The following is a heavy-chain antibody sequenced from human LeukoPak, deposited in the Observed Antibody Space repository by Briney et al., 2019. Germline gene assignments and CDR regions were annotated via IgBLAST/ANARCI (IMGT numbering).Heavy chain of an antibody. CDR2: IRSKAYGGTT. J-gene: IGHJ6*02. D-gene: IGHD5-18*01. Sequence: PGRSLRLSCTASGFTFGDHAMSWVRQAPGKGLEWVGFIRSKAYGGTTEYAASVKGRFTISREDSKSIAYLQMNSLKTEDTAVYYCSRGTIQLWLHNGMDVWGQGTTVIVSS. CDR3: SRGTIQLWLHNGMDV. CDR1: GFTFGDHA. V-gene: IGHV3-49*04.